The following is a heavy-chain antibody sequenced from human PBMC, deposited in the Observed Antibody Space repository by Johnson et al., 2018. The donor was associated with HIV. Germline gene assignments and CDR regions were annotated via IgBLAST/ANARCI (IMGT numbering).Heavy chain of an antibody. V-gene: IGHV3-66*01. D-gene: IGHD3-3*01. CDR2: IYSGGST. CDR1: GFTVSNYY. CDR3: ARDPYNNFWSGYSVSDAFDI. Sequence: VQLVESGGGLVQPGGSLRLSCAASGFTVSNYYMTWVRQSPGKGLEWVSVIYSGGSTYYADSVKGRFTISRDTSKNTLYLQMNSLRAEDTAVYYCARDPYNNFWSGYSVSDAFDIWGQGTMVTVSS. J-gene: IGHJ3*02.